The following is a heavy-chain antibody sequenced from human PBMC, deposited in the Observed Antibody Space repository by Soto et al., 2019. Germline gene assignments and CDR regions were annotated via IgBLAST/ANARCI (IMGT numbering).Heavy chain of an antibody. J-gene: IGHJ6*02. Sequence: QLQLQESGSGLVKPSQTLSLTCAVSGGSISSGGYSWSWIRQPPGKGLEWIGYIYHSGSTYYNRSLKSRVTISVDRAKHQFSLKLSSVTAADTAVYYCARGDGSGSYSYGMDVWGQGTTVTVSS. D-gene: IGHD3-10*01. V-gene: IGHV4-30-2*01. CDR1: GGSISSGGYS. CDR2: IYHSGST. CDR3: ARGDGSGSYSYGMDV.